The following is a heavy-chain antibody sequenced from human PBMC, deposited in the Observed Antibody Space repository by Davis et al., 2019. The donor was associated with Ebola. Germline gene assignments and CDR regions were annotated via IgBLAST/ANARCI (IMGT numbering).Heavy chain of an antibody. CDR1: GGTFSSYA. Sequence: SVKVSCKASGGTFSSYAISWVRQAPGQGLEWMGGIIPIFGTANYAQKFQGRVTITADESMSTAYMELSSLRSEDTAVYYCARAPAGVPAAIIHNWYFDLWGRGTLVTVSS. J-gene: IGHJ2*01. CDR3: ARAPAGVPAAIIHNWYFDL. D-gene: IGHD2-2*01. CDR2: IIPIFGTA. V-gene: IGHV1-69*13.